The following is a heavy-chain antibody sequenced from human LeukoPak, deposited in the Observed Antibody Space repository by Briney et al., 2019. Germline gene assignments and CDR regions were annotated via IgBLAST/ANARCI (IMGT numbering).Heavy chain of an antibody. J-gene: IGHJ6*02. CDR2: ISGSGGST. Sequence: MXXVRQAPGKGLEWVSAISGSGGSTYYADSVKGRFTISRDNSKNTLYLQMNSLRAEDTAVYYCANGYSSGWYVDYGMDVWGQGTTVTVSS. V-gene: IGHV3-23*01. CDR3: ANGYSSGWYVDYGMDV. D-gene: IGHD6-19*01.